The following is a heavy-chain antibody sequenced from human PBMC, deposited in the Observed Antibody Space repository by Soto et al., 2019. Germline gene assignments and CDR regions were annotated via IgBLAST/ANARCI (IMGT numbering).Heavy chain of an antibody. CDR3: ARESIGVVPAAHYYYGMDF. Sequence: QVQLVQSGAEVKKPGSSVKVSCKASGGTFSSYAISWVLQAPGQGLEWMGGIIPIFGTANYVQKFQGRVTITADKSTSTSYMERSSLRSEDTDVYYCARESIGVVPAAHYYYGMDFWGQGTTVTVSS. D-gene: IGHD2-2*01. CDR2: IIPIFGTA. V-gene: IGHV1-69*06. CDR1: GGTFSSYA. J-gene: IGHJ6*02.